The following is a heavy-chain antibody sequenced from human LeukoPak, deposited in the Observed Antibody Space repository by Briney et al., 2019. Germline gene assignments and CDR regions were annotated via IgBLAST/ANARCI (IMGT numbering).Heavy chain of an antibody. CDR3: AKDGDYDSSGYYLY. D-gene: IGHD3-22*01. V-gene: IGHV3-23*01. CDR2: IYENGGTT. Sequence: GGSLRLSCVGSGFTFRSHAMSWVRQAPEKGLEFVSGIYENGGTTYYADSVKGRFSISRDNSKNTLYLQMNSLRAEDTAVYYCAKDGDYDSSGYYLYWGQGTLVTVSS. J-gene: IGHJ4*02. CDR1: GFTFRSHA.